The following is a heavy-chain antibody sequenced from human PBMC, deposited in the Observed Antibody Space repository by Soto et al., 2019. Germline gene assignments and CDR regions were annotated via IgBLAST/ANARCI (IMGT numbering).Heavy chain of an antibody. V-gene: IGHV3-23*01. CDR1: GFTFSNYA. Sequence: EVQLLESGGGLVQPGGSLRLSCVASGFTFSNYAMNWVRQAPGKGLEWVSAISGSGGSTYYADSVKGRFTISRDNSKNTLYLQMNSLRAEDTAVYYCANPPTYYDILTGYYSRAFYDYWGQGTLVTVSS. CDR3: ANPPTYYDILTGYYSRAFYDY. D-gene: IGHD3-9*01. CDR2: ISGSGGST. J-gene: IGHJ4*02.